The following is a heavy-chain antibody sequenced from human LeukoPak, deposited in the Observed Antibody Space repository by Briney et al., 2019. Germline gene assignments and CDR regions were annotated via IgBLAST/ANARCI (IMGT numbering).Heavy chain of an antibody. Sequence: GSLRLSCAASGFTFSSYAMSWVRQAPGKGLEWVSAISGSGSSTHYADSVKGRFTISRDNSKNTLYLQMNSLRAEDTAVYYCAKYNWYYYDSSGYYAYFDYWGQGTLVTVSS. CDR3: AKYNWYYYDSSGYYAYFDY. V-gene: IGHV3-23*01. J-gene: IGHJ4*02. CDR1: GFTFSSYA. D-gene: IGHD3-22*01. CDR2: ISGSGSST.